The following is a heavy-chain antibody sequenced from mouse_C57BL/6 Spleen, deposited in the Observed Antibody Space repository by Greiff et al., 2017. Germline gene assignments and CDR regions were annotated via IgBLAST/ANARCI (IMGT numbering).Heavy chain of an antibody. V-gene: IGHV1-82*01. CDR3: AISSGYRWFAY. Sequence: VQLQQSGPELVKPGASVKISCKASGYAFSSSWMNWVKQRPGKGLEWIGRIYPGDGDTNYNGKFKGKATLTADKSSSTAYMQLSSLTSEDAAVYFCAISSGYRWFAYWGQGTLVTVAA. CDR1: GYAFSSSW. J-gene: IGHJ3*01. CDR2: IYPGDGDT. D-gene: IGHD3-2*02.